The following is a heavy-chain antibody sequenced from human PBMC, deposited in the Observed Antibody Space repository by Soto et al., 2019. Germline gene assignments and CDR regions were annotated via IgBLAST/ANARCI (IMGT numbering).Heavy chain of an antibody. Sequence: SVKVSCKASGGTFSSYAISWVRQAPGQGLEWMGGIIPIFGTANYAQKFQGRVTITADESTSTAYMELSSLRSEDTAVYYCASIPLAYCGGDCYSNWFDPWGQGTLVTVSS. D-gene: IGHD2-21*02. CDR3: ASIPLAYCGGDCYSNWFDP. J-gene: IGHJ5*02. V-gene: IGHV1-69*13. CDR2: IIPIFGTA. CDR1: GGTFSSYA.